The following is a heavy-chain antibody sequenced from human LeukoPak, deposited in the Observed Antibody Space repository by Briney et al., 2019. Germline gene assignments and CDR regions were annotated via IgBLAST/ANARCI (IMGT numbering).Heavy chain of an antibody. J-gene: IGHJ4*02. Sequence: PGGSLRLSCAASGFTFSSYWMSWVRQAPGKGLEWVANIKQDGSEKYYVDSVNGRFTISRDNAKNSLYLQMNSLRAEDTAVYYCARVPAPIQYYDILTGYSVPPDYWGQGTLVTVSS. CDR1: GFTFSSYW. V-gene: IGHV3-7*03. CDR3: ARVPAPIQYYDILTGYSVPPDY. CDR2: IKQDGSEK. D-gene: IGHD3-9*01.